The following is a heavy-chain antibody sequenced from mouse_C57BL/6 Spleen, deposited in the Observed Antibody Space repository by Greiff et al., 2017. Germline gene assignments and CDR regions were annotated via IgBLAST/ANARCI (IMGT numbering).Heavy chain of an antibody. Sequence: VKLMESGPGLVAPSQSLSITCTVSGFSLTSYGVDWVRQSPGKGLEWLGVIWGVGSTNYNSALKSRLSISKDNSKSQVFLKMNSLQTDDTAMYYCASYPGSSPFAYWGQGTLVTVSA. CDR1: GFSLTSYG. D-gene: IGHD1-1*01. V-gene: IGHV2-6*01. CDR2: IWGVGST. J-gene: IGHJ3*01. CDR3: ASYPGSSPFAY.